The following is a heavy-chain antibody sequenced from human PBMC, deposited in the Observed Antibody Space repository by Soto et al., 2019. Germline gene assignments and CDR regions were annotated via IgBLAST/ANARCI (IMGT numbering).Heavy chain of an antibody. CDR2: ISGSGGST. V-gene: IGHV3-23*01. CDR1: GFSFSSYV. CDR3: ARSGGFNAGFDY. D-gene: IGHD6-25*01. J-gene: IGHJ4*02. Sequence: XVSLRLSCAASGFSFSSYVMSWVRQAPGKGLEWVSTISGSGGSTYSADSVKGRFTISRDNSKNTLYVQMNSLRVEDTAVYYCARSGGFNAGFDYCGQRTLVTVSS.